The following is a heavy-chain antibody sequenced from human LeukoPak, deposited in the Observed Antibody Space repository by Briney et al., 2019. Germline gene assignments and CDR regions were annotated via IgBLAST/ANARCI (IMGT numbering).Heavy chain of an antibody. CDR2: ISSSGSTI. CDR1: GFNFSDYY. D-gene: IGHD3-3*01. V-gene: IGHV3-11*04. Sequence: GGSLRLTCAASGFNFSDYYMSWIRQAPGKGLEWVSYISSSGSTIYYADSVKGRFTISRDNAKNSLYLQMNSLRDEDTAVYYCARESYFDEQSQDYWGQGTLVTVSS. CDR3: ARESYFDEQSQDY. J-gene: IGHJ4*02.